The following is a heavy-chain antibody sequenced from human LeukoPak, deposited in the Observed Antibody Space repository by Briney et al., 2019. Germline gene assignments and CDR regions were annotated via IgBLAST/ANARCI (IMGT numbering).Heavy chain of an antibody. J-gene: IGHJ4*02. V-gene: IGHV4-34*01. Sequence: SETLSLTCAVYGVSFSAFYWSWVRQSPGKGLEWIGEINYSGSTNYNPSLKSRVTISVDTSKNQFSLKLTSVTAADTAVYYCARGRKNRLVVAVDGLLEYWGQGTLVTVSS. CDR3: ARGRKNRLVVAVDGLLEY. CDR2: INYSGST. D-gene: IGHD2-15*01. CDR1: GVSFSAFY.